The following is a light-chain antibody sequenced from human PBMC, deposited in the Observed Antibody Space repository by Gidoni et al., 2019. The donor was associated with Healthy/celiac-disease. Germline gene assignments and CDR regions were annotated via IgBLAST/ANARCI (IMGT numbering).Light chain of an antibody. CDR3: MIWHSSAWV. CDR2: YKSDSDN. Sequence: QAVLTQPSSLSASPGASASLTCTLRSGINVGTYRIYWYQQKPGSPPQFLLRYKSDSDNQQGSGVPSRFSGSKDASANAGILRISGLQSEDEADYYCMIWHSSAWVFGGGTKLTVL. V-gene: IGLV5-45*03. J-gene: IGLJ3*02. CDR1: SGINVGTYR.